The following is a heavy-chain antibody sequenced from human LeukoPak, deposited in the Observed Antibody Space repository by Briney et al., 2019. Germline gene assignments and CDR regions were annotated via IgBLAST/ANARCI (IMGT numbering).Heavy chain of an antibody. J-gene: IGHJ4*02. Sequence: KTSETLSLTCTVSGDSISSYYWSWIRQPPGKGLEWIGYIYYSGSTNYNPSLKSRVTISVDTSKNQFSLKLSSVTAADTAVYYCASLGYDGSALHHFDYWGQGTLVTVSS. CDR2: IYYSGST. D-gene: IGHD3-22*01. CDR1: GDSISSYY. V-gene: IGHV4-59*12. CDR3: ASLGYDGSALHHFDY.